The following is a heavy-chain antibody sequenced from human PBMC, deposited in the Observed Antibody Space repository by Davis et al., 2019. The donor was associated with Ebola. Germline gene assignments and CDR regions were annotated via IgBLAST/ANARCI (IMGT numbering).Heavy chain of an antibody. Sequence: LSLTCAASGFTFSTYAMSWVRQAPGKGLEWVSSISDSGVGTYYADSVKGRFTISRDNSKNTLYLQMNSLRAEDTAVYYCAKEGGSSSWLYYYGMDVWGQGTTVTVSS. J-gene: IGHJ6*02. D-gene: IGHD6-13*01. CDR1: GFTFSTYA. CDR3: AKEGGSSSWLYYYGMDV. CDR2: ISDSGVGT. V-gene: IGHV3-23*01.